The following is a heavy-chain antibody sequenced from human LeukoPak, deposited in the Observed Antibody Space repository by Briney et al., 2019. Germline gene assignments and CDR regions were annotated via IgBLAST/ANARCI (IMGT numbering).Heavy chain of an antibody. CDR2: ISGSSSNV. V-gene: IGHV3-48*03. J-gene: IGHJ4*02. CDR3: ARGFRDTAMFLDY. Sequence: MNWVRQAPGKGLEWISAISGSSSNVYYAASVRGRFTISRDNAENSLYLQLNTMGAEDTAVYYCARGFRDTAMFLDYWGQGTLVTVSS. D-gene: IGHD5-18*01.